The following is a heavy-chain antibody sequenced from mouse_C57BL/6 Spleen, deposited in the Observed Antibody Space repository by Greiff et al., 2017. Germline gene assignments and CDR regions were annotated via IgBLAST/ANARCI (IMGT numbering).Heavy chain of an antibody. CDR3: ARHDYDGAWFAY. J-gene: IGHJ3*01. V-gene: IGHV1-76*01. CDR2: IYPGSGNT. Sequence: QVQLQQSGAELVRPGASVKLSCKASGYTFTDYYINWVKQRPGQGLEWIARIYPGSGNTYYNEKFKGKATLTAEKSSSTAYMQLSSLTSADSAVYFCARHDYDGAWFAYWGQGTLVTVSA. D-gene: IGHD2-4*01. CDR1: GYTFTDYY.